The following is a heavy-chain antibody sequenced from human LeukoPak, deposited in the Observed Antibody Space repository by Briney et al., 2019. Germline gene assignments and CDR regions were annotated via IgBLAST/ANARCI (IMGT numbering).Heavy chain of an antibody. V-gene: IGHV4-38-2*02. CDR3: ARAVDSSGFSSFQY. Sequence: SETLSLTCTVSGHSIINSYYWGWIRQPPGKGLEGLGSIYHSGSTYYNPSLKSRVTISVDTSKNQFSLKLNSVTAADTAVYYCARAVDSSGFSSFQYWGQGTLVTVSS. CDR1: GHSIINSYY. J-gene: IGHJ1*01. D-gene: IGHD3-22*01. CDR2: IYHSGST.